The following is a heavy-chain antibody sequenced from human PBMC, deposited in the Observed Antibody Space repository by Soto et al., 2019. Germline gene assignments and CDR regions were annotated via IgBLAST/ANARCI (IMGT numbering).Heavy chain of an antibody. CDR2: IWYDGSNR. V-gene: IGHV3-33*01. J-gene: IGHJ3*02. CDR3: ASDGQTLAPYAFDM. Sequence: QVQLVESGGGVVQPGMSLRLSCATSGFSFSSHAMHWVRQAPGKGLEWVAQIWYDGSNRYYADSMRGRFTISRDFFKNTAFLQMDSLRAEDTAVYYCASDGQTLAPYAFDMWGQGTLVTVSS. CDR1: GFSFSSHA.